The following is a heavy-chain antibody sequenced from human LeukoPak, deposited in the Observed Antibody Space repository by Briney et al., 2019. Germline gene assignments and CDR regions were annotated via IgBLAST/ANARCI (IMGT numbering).Heavy chain of an antibody. D-gene: IGHD1-26*01. CDR2: MSSDGSIK. Sequence: GGSLRLSCAASGFTFISYDVHWVRQAPGKGLQWVAVMSSDGSIKIYTDSVKGRFTISRDNSKNTLYLEMNSLRVDDTVVYYCARDLVSGAPDYFDSWGQGTPVTVSS. J-gene: IGHJ4*02. CDR1: GFTFISYD. CDR3: ARDLVSGAPDYFDS. V-gene: IGHV3-30-3*01.